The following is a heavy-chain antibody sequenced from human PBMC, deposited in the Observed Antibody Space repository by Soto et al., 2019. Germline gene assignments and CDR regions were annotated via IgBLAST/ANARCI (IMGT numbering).Heavy chain of an antibody. Sequence: EVQLVESGGGLVQPGGSLRLSCAASGFTFSSYAMHWVRQAPGKGLEYVSAISSNGGSTYYANSVKGRFTISRDNSKNXXYLQMGSLRAEDMAVYYCARGLDCGGDCYSEYFQHWGQGTLVTVSS. CDR3: ARGLDCGGDCYSEYFQH. CDR1: GFTFSSYA. CDR2: ISSNGGST. D-gene: IGHD2-21*02. V-gene: IGHV3-64*01. J-gene: IGHJ1*01.